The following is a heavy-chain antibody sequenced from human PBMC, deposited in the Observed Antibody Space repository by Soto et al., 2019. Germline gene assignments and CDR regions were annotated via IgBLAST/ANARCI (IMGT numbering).Heavy chain of an antibody. CDR3: ARPLRYCSGGSCWNWFDP. Sequence: PSESLCLTCADSDGSISSYYWSWIRKPPGKGLEWIGYIYYSGSTNYNPSLKSRVTISVDTSKNQFSLKLSSVTAADTAVYYCARPLRYCSGGSCWNWFDPWGQGTLVTVSS. J-gene: IGHJ5*02. CDR1: DGSISSYY. D-gene: IGHD2-15*01. CDR2: IYYSGST. V-gene: IGHV4-59*08.